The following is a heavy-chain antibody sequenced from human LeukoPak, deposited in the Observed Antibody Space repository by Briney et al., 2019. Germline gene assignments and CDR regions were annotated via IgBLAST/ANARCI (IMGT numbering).Heavy chain of an antibody. CDR2: FSRGGHT. D-gene: IGHD1-26*01. V-gene: IGHV3-53*01. CDR1: GFSVSDKY. CDR3: ARSSGMYYPTFDF. J-gene: IGHJ4*02. Sequence: GGSLRLSCAASGFSVSDKYMSWVRQAPGKGLEWVSFFSRGGHTDSADSVKGRFSISRDNSKNTLYLQMNSLRADDTAVYYCARSSGMYYPTFDFWGQGTLVTVSS.